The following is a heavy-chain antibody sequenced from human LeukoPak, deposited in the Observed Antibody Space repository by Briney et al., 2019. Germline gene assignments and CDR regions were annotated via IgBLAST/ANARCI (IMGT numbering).Heavy chain of an antibody. J-gene: IGHJ4*02. CDR1: GFTFSSYG. Sequence: GGSLRLSCAASGFTFSSYGMSWVRQAPGKGLEWVSAISGGGGGTYYADSVKSRFTISRDNAKNSLYLQMNSLRAEDTAVYYCARGALRFLEWLFPLSFDYWGQGTLVTVSS. CDR2: ISGGGGGT. V-gene: IGHV3-23*01. CDR3: ARGALRFLEWLFPLSFDY. D-gene: IGHD3-3*01.